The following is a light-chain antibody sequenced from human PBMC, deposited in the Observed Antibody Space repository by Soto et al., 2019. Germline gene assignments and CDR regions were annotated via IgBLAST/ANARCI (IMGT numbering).Light chain of an antibody. Sequence: QSVLTQPASVSGSPGQSITFSCTGTSSDVGGYNYVSWYQQHPGKAPKLMIYDVTNRPSGVSDRFSGSKSGNTASLTISGLQAEDEADYYCCSYTSSNTYVFGTGTKVTVL. V-gene: IGLV2-14*03. CDR2: DVT. CDR3: CSYTSSNTYV. J-gene: IGLJ1*01. CDR1: SSDVGGYNY.